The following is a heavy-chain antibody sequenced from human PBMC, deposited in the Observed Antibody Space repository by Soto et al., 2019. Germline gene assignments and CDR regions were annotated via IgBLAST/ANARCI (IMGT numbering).Heavy chain of an antibody. CDR1: GFTFSSYG. Sequence: QVQLVESGGGVVQPGRSLRLSCAASGFTFSSYGMHWFRQAPGKGLEWVAVISYDGSNKYYADSVKGRFTISRDNSKNTLYLQMNSLRADDTAVYYCAKDLLVVGATPAYYWGQGTLVTVSS. D-gene: IGHD1-26*01. CDR3: AKDLLVVGATPAYY. CDR2: ISYDGSNK. V-gene: IGHV3-30*18. J-gene: IGHJ4*02.